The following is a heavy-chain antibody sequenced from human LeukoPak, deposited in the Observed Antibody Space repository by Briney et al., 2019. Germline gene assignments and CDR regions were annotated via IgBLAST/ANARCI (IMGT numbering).Heavy chain of an antibody. J-gene: IGHJ5*01. V-gene: IGHV4-59*01. CDR1: GGSISSYY. CDR2: VYYSGST. CDR3: ARSRNTIFGVVIDS. D-gene: IGHD3-3*01. Sequence: SETLSLTCTVSGGSISSYYWSWIRQPPGKGLEWIGYVYYSGSTNYNPSLKSRVTISVDTSKNHFSLKLSSVTAADTAVYYCARSRNTIFGVVIDSWGQGTLVTDSS.